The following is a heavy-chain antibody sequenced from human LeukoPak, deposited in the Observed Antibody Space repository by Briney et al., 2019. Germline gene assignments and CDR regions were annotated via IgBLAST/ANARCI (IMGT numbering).Heavy chain of an antibody. Sequence: GGSLRLSCAASGFTFSSYAMSWVRQAPGKGLEWVAFIRYDGSNKYYADSVKGRFTISRDNSKNTLYLQMNSLRAEDTAVYYCAKTFWSGSLYPDAFDIWGQGTMVTVSS. CDR2: IRYDGSNK. J-gene: IGHJ3*02. D-gene: IGHD3-3*01. CDR1: GFTFSSYA. V-gene: IGHV3-30*02. CDR3: AKTFWSGSLYPDAFDI.